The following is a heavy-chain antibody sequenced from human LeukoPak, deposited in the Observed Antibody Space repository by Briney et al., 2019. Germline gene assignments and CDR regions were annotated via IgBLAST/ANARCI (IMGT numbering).Heavy chain of an antibody. D-gene: IGHD3-9*01. Sequence: GGSLRLSCTASGFTFGDYAMSWVRQAPGKGLEWVGSIRSKAYGGTTEYAASVKGRFTISRDDSKSIAYLQMNSLKTEDTAVYYCTRDRYFDWSPFDYWGQGTLVTVSS. CDR2: IRSKAYGGTT. CDR1: GFTFGDYA. V-gene: IGHV3-49*04. J-gene: IGHJ4*02. CDR3: TRDRYFDWSPFDY.